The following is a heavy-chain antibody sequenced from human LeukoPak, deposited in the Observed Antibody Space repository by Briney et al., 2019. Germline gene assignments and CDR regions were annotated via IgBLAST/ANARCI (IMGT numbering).Heavy chain of an antibody. CDR1: GFTFSSHE. J-gene: IGHJ5*02. V-gene: IGHV3-48*03. CDR3: AREVKTASGTWWFDP. CDR2: ISGSGSAI. Sequence: GGSLRLSCAASGFTFSSHEMNWVRQAPGKGLEWVSYISGSGSAIYYADSVKGRFTISRDNAKDSLYLEMNSLRAEDTAVYCCAREVKTASGTWWFDPWGQEPWSPSPQ. D-gene: IGHD6-13*01.